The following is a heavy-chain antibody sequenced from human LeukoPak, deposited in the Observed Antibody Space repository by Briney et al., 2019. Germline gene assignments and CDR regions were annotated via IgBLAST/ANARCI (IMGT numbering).Heavy chain of an antibody. V-gene: IGHV1-46*01. D-gene: IGHD3-3*01. CDR3: ARVCKPFYDFWSGYYMDV. CDR1: GYTFTSYY. CDR2: VNPSGGST. J-gene: IGHJ6*03. Sequence: ASVKVSCKASGYTFTSYYMHWVRQAPGQGLEWMGIVNPSGGSTSYAQKFQGRVTMTRDMSTSTVYMELSSLRSEDTAVYYCARVCKPFYDFWSGYYMDVWGKGTTVTVSS.